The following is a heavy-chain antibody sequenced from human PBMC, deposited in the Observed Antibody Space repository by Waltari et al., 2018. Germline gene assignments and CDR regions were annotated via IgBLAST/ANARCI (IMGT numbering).Heavy chain of an antibody. CDR2: TNPNSGNT. CDR3: ARVHYDFWSGYYI. V-gene: IGHV1-8*02. CDR1: GYPFSDYD. Sequence: QMQLVQSGAEVKKPGASVKVSCKASGYPFSDYDINWVRQATGHGLEWMGWTNPNSGNTYSAQNFQDRVTITRDPSTSTVYMELSSLRSDDAAVYYCARVHYDFWSGYYIWGQGTLVTVPS. J-gene: IGHJ4*02. D-gene: IGHD3-3*01.